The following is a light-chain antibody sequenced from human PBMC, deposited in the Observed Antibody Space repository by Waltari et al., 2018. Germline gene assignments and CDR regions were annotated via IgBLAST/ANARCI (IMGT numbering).Light chain of an antibody. CDR1: QSITRY. CDR2: AAT. Sequence: DIQMTQSPSSLSASVGDRVTITCRASQSITRYLNWYQHKPGKAPQLLIYAATTLQSGVPSRFSGSGSGTDFTLTISSLQPEDFATYYCQQSYSAPHFGGGTKVEIK. V-gene: IGKV1-39*01. J-gene: IGKJ4*01. CDR3: QQSYSAPH.